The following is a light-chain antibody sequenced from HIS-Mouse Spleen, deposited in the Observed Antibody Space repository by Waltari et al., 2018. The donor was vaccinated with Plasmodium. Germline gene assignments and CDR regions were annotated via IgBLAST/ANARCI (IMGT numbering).Light chain of an antibody. J-gene: IGLJ3*02. CDR1: ALPKKY. Sequence: SYELTPPPSVSVSPGQTARITCSGDALPKKYAYWYQQKSGQAPVLVIYEDSKRPSGIPERFSDSSSGTMATLTISGAQVEDEADYYCYSTDSSGNHRVFGGGTKLTVL. CDR2: EDS. CDR3: YSTDSSGNHRV. V-gene: IGLV3-10*01.